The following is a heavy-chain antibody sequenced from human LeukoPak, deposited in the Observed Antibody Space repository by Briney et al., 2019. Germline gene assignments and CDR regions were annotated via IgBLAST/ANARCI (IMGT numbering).Heavy chain of an antibody. CDR2: IYPGDSDT. J-gene: IGHJ1*01. V-gene: IGHV5-51*01. D-gene: IGHD4-17*01. Sequence: GESLKISCKGSGYSFTSYWIGWVRQMPGKGLEWMGIIYPGDSDTRYSPSFQGQVTISADKSISTAYLQWSSLKASDTAMYYCARYYGKYDYGDSPGAEYFQHWGQGTLVTVSS. CDR1: GYSFTSYW. CDR3: ARYYGKYDYGDSPGAEYFQH.